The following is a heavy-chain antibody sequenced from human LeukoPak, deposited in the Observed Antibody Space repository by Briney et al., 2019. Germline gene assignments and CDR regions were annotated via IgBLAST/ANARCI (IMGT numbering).Heavy chain of an antibody. J-gene: IGHJ4*02. CDR1: GYTFTSYY. V-gene: IGHV1-46*01. CDR2: INPSGGST. D-gene: IGHD3-3*02. Sequence: GASVKVSCKASGYTFTSYYMHWVRQAPGQGLEWMGIINPSGGSTSYAQKFQGRITLTLDMSTDTVYLELNSLKSDDTAVYFCARPFILGFPNFDSWGQGTLVTVSS. CDR3: ARPFILGFPNFDS.